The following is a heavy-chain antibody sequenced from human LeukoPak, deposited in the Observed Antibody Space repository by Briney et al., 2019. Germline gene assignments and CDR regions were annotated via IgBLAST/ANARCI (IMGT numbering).Heavy chain of an antibody. V-gene: IGHV1-69*02. D-gene: IGHD6-19*01. CDR2: IIPILGIA. CDR3: ARAGIAVAGTTDY. Sequence: GASVTVSCKASGGTFSSYTISWVRQAPGQGLEWMGRIIPILGIANYAQKFQGRVTITADKSTSTAYMELSSLRSEDTAVYYCARAGIAVAGTTDYWGQGTLVTVSS. CDR1: GGTFSSYT. J-gene: IGHJ4*02.